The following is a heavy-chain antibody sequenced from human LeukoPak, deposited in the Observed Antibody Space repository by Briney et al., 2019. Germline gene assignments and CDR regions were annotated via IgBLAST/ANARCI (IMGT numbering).Heavy chain of an antibody. V-gene: IGHV3-74*01. J-gene: IGHJ5*02. CDR3: ATDVTGSEDR. CDR2: MDTDGRTT. CDR1: GFPFGNFW. D-gene: IGHD6-25*01. Sequence: PGGSLRLSCVVSGFPFGNFWMHWVRQVPGKGLVWVARMDTDGRTTDYADSVKGRFAISGDNARNTLYLQMRSLRADDAALYYCATDVTGSEDRWGQGTLVTVSS.